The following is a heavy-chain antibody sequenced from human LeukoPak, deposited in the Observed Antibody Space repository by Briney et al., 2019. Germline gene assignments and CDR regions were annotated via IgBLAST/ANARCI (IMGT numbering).Heavy chain of an antibody. CDR3: GRDRVYSGSSATDY. V-gene: IGHV4-31*03. Sequence: SQTLSLTCTVSGASISSGHYYWPWIRQRPGEGLEWIGLISNSGDTYYNPSLKSRVTISIEMSKNQFSLRLTSVTAADTALYYCGRDRVYSGSSATDYWGQGTLVTVSS. J-gene: IGHJ4*02. D-gene: IGHD1-26*01. CDR2: ISNSGDT. CDR1: GASISSGHYY.